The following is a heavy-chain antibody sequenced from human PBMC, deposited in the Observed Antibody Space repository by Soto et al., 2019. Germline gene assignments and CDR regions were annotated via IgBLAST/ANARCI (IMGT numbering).Heavy chain of an antibody. Sequence: QVQLQESGPGLVKPSETLSLTCTVSGGSIGSYCWNWIRQPPGSGLEWIGYIDYSGNTNYNPSLKSRVAISVDTSKNQFSLKLYSVTAADTAIYYCARGRREDYGDDSDDLDIWGQGTMFTVSS. CDR3: ARGRREDYGDDSDDLDI. J-gene: IGHJ3*02. CDR1: GGSIGSYC. D-gene: IGHD4-17*01. V-gene: IGHV4-59*01. CDR2: IDYSGNT.